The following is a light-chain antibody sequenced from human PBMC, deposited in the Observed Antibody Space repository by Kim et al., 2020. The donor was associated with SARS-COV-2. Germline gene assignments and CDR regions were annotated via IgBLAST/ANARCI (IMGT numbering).Light chain of an antibody. V-gene: IGLV3-19*01. CDR1: SLRSYY. CDR2: GKN. CDR3: NSRDSSGPVV. J-gene: IGLJ2*01. Sequence: VASGPPVRITCQGDSLRSYYASWYQQKPGQAPKLVIYGKNNRPSGIPDRFSGSSSGNTAYLTITGAQAEDEADYYCNSRDSSGPVVFGGGTQLTVL.